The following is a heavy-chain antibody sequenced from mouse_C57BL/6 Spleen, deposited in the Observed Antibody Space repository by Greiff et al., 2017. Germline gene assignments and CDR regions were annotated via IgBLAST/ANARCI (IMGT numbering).Heavy chain of an antibody. D-gene: IGHD1-3*01. V-gene: IGHV5-4*01. Sequence: DVKLVESGGGLVKPGGSLKLSCAASGFTFSSYAMSWVRQTPEKRLEWVATISDGGSYTYYPDNVKGRFTISRDNAKNNLYLQMSHLKSEDTAMYYCARDLKGDAMDYWGQGTSVTVSS. CDR1: GFTFSSYA. CDR3: ARDLKGDAMDY. CDR2: ISDGGSYT. J-gene: IGHJ4*01.